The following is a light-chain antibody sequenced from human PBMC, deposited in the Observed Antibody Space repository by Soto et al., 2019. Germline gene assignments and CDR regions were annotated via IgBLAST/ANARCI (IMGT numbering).Light chain of an antibody. J-gene: IGKJ2*01. CDR1: QSVLYSSNNKNY. CDR3: QQYYNTPYT. V-gene: IGKV4-1*01. CDR2: WAF. Sequence: DFVMTQSPDSLAVSLGERATINCKSSQSVLYSSNNKNYLAWYQQKPGQPPKLLIYWAFTRESGVPDRFSGSGFRKDLTLTISSLQAEDVAVYYCQQYYNTPYTCGQGTKLEI.